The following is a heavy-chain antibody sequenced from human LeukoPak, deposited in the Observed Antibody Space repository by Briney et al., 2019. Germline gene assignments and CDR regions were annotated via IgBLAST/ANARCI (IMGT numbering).Heavy chain of an antibody. Sequence: PGGSLRLSCAASGFTFSSYGMHWVRQAPGKGLEWMAAISYDGSNKYNADSVKGRFTISRDNSKNTLYLQMNSLRAEDTAVYYCAKGDSSGYYVYYFDYWGQGTLVTVSS. D-gene: IGHD3-22*01. CDR1: GFTFSSYG. CDR2: ISYDGSNK. J-gene: IGHJ4*02. CDR3: AKGDSSGYYVYYFDY. V-gene: IGHV3-30*18.